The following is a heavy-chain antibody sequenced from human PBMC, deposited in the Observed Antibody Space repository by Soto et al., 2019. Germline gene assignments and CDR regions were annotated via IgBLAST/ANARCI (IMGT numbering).Heavy chain of an antibody. D-gene: IGHD1-26*01. V-gene: IGHV3-48*03. CDR3: AGGVMYSGSYQE. CDR2: ISSSGSTI. J-gene: IGHJ4*02. Sequence: PGGSLRLSCAASGFTFSSYEMAWVRQAPGKGLEWVSYISSSGSTIKYADSVKGRFTISRDNAKNSLFLQMSGLRAEDTAVYYCAGGVMYSGSYQEWGQGTLVTVSS. CDR1: GFTFSSYE.